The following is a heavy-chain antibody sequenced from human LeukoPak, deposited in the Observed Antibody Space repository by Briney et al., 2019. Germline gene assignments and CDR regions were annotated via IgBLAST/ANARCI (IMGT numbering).Heavy chain of an antibody. D-gene: IGHD5-24*01. V-gene: IGHV3-23*01. CDR3: AKGTYNFYFGL. CDR1: GFTFSNHA. Sequence: GGSLRLSCAASGFTFSNHAMYWVRQAPGKGLEWVSAITDSGGSTYYTDPVKGRFTISRDNSRNTLYLQMNSLRAEDTAVYYCAKGTYNFYFGLWGQRTLVTVSS. J-gene: IGHJ4*02. CDR2: ITDSGGST.